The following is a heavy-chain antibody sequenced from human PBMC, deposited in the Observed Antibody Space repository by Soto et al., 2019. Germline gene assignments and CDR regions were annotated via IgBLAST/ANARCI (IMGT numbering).Heavy chain of an antibody. CDR3: ARDRGYTYGFDY. CDR1: GLTFTSYS. J-gene: IGHJ4*02. D-gene: IGHD5-18*01. V-gene: IGHV3-48*02. Sequence: HPGGSLRLSCAASGLTFTSYSMNWVRQAPGKGLEWVSFIRSSSSTIYYADSVKGRFTISRDNAKNSLYLQMNSLRDEDTAVYYCARDRGYTYGFDYWGQGTLVTVSS. CDR2: IRSSSSTI.